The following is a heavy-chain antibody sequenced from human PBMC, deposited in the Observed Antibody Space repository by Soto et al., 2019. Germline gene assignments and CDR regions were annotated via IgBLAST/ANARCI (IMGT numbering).Heavy chain of an antibody. J-gene: IGHJ5*02. CDR2: ISRSGGST. V-gene: IGHV3-23*01. D-gene: IGHD5-12*01. CDR1: GFTFSSYA. CDR3: AKNRVATIGSSGFDP. Sequence: PGGSLSLSCAASGFTFSSYAMSWARHAPGKGLEWVSAISRSGGSTYYADSVKGRFAISRDNSKNTLYLQMNSLRAEDTAVYYCAKNRVATIGSSGFDPWGQGTLVTVSS.